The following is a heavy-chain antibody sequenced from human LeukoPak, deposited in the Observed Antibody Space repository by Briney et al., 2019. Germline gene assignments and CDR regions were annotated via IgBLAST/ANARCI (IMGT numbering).Heavy chain of an antibody. CDR3: ARSNCNSCYLGVWYYFDY. J-gene: IGHJ4*02. D-gene: IGHD1/OR15-1a*01. V-gene: IGHV3-66*01. CDR2: IYSSGST. CDR1: GGFIVSSNY. Sequence: GGSLRLSCAASGGFIVSSNYMSWVRQAPGKGLEWVSVIYSSGSTYYADSVKGRFTISRDNSKNTLYLQMNSLRAEDTAVYYCARSNCNSCYLGVWYYFDYWGQGTLVTVSS.